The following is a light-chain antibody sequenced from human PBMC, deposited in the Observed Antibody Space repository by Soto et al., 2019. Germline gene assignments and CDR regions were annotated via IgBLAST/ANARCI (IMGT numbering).Light chain of an antibody. J-gene: IGKJ4*01. CDR3: QQYNKWPPLT. Sequence: EIVMTQSPATLSVSPGEGATLSCRASQSVNSNLAWYQQRPGQAPRLLIYGASTRATGIPARFSGSGSGTEFTLTISSLQSEDFAVYYCQQYNKWPPLTFGGGTKVEIK. CDR1: QSVNSN. V-gene: IGKV3-15*01. CDR2: GAS.